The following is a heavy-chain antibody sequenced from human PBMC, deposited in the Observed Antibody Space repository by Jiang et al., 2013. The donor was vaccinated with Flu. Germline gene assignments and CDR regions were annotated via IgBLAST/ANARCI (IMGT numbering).Heavy chain of an antibody. J-gene: IGHJ4*02. CDR3: AKGLSSTDY. Sequence: SAISGSGGSTYYADSVKGRFTISRDNSKNTLYLQMNSLRAEDTAVYYCAKGLSSTDYWGQGTLVTVSS. V-gene: IGHV3-23*01. D-gene: IGHD2-2*01. CDR2: ISGSGGST.